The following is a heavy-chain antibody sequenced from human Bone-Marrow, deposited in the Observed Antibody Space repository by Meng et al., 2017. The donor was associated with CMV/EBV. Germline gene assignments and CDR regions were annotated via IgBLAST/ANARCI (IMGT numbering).Heavy chain of an antibody. D-gene: IGHD1-1*01. V-gene: IGHV1-2*02. CDR1: GYTFTGYY. CDR3: ARDLANSGRYFDY. Sequence: ASVKVSCKASGYTFTGYYMHWVRQAPGQGLEWMGWINPNSGGTKYAQKFQGRVTMTRDTSISTAYLELSRLRFDDTAVYYCARDLANSGRYFDYWAQGSLVTVSS. J-gene: IGHJ4*02. CDR2: INPNSGGT.